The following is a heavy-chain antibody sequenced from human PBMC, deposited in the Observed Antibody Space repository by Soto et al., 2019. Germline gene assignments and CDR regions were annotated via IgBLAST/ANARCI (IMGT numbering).Heavy chain of an antibody. J-gene: IGHJ4*02. CDR3: AIYTAMEPTFDY. V-gene: IGHV4-30-4*01. Sequence: QVQLQESGPGLVKPSQTLSLTCTVSGGSISSGDYYWSWIRQPPGKGLEWIGYIYYSGSTYYNPSLKSRVTTSVDTSKNQFSLKLNSVTAADMAVYYCAIYTAMEPTFDYWGQGTLVTVSS. D-gene: IGHD5-18*01. CDR1: GGSISSGDYY. CDR2: IYYSGST.